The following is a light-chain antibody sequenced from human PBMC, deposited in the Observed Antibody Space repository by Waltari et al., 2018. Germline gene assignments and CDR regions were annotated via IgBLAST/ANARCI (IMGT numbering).Light chain of an antibody. Sequence: QSVLTQPPSASGTPGQRVTTSCSGRTPNIGSNTVNWYQQLPGTAPKLLIYSSNQRPSGVPDRFSASTSGTSASLAISGLQSEDEADYYCAVWDDSLNGRVFGGGTKLTVL. CDR2: SSN. CDR1: TPNIGSNT. V-gene: IGLV1-44*01. J-gene: IGLJ3*02. CDR3: AVWDDSLNGRV.